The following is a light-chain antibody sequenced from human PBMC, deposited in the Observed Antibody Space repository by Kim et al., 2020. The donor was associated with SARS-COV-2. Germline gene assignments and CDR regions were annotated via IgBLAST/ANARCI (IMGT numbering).Light chain of an antibody. J-gene: IGLJ2*01. CDR2: QDS. Sequence: VSVSPGQTASITCSGDKLGDKHACWYQQKPGQSTVLVIYQDSKRPSGIPERFSGSNSGNTATLTISGTQAMDEADYYCQAWDSSTEFGGGTQLTVL. V-gene: IGLV3-1*01. CDR1: KLGDKH. CDR3: QAWDSSTE.